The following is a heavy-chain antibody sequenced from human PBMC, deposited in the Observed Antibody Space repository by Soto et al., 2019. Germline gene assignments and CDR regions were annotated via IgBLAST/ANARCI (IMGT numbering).Heavy chain of an antibody. J-gene: IGHJ4*02. Sequence: TSETLSLTCTVSGGSISSSSYYLGWVRPPPGEGVEWIGSIYYSGGTYYNPSLKSRVTISVDTSKNQFSLKLSSVTAADTAVYYCARGIGNYYDSSGYYYHFDYWGQGTLVTVSS. CDR3: ARGIGNYYDSSGYYYHFDY. V-gene: IGHV4-39*01. D-gene: IGHD3-22*01. CDR2: IYYSGGT. CDR1: GGSISSSSYY.